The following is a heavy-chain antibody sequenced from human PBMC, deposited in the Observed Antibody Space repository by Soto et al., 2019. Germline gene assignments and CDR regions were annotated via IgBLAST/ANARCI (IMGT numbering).Heavy chain of an antibody. CDR2: IYPGDSDT. D-gene: IGHD6-13*01. CDR1: GYKVSTWHNFTSYW. V-gene: IGHV5-51*01. J-gene: IGHJ6*02. Sequence: GESLKISRMGSGYKVSTWHNFTSYWIAWVRQMPGEGLEWMGIIYPGDSDTRYSPSFQGQVTISADKSISTAYLQWSSLKASDTAMYYCARTSAAGKYYYGMDVWGQGTTVTVSS. CDR3: ARTSAAGKYYYGMDV.